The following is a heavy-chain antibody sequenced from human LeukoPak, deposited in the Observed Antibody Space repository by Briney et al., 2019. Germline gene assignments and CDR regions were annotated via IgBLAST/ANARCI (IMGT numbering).Heavy chain of an antibody. CDR3: ARVWVTTEKTPDDY. J-gene: IGHJ4*02. D-gene: IGHD4-23*01. CDR1: GFPFSSYT. CDR2: ISDDSKYI. Sequence: GGSLRLSCAASGFPFSSYTMNWVRQAPGKGLEWVSAISDDSKYIYYADSVKGRFTISRENASNSLYLQMNSLTAADTAVYYRARVWVTTEKTPDDYWGQGTLVTVSS. V-gene: IGHV3-21*01.